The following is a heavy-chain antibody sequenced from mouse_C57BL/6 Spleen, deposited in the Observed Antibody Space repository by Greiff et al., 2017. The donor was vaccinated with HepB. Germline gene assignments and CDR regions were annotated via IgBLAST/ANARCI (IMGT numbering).Heavy chain of an antibody. CDR1: GYSITSGYY. Sequence: DVKLQESGPGLVKPSQSLSLTCSVTGYSITSGYYWNWIRQFPGNKLEWMGYISYDGSNNYNPSLKNRISINRDTSKNQFFLKLNSVTTEDTATYYCARGEGLLLSFDYWGQGTTLTVSS. J-gene: IGHJ2*01. CDR2: ISYDGSN. D-gene: IGHD1-1*01. V-gene: IGHV3-6*01. CDR3: ARGEGLLLSFDY.